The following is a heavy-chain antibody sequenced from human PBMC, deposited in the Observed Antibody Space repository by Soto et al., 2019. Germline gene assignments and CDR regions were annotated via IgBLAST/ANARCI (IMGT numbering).Heavy chain of an antibody. CDR3: ARDASDAYKYFDL. CDR2: IYYSGST. CDR1: GGSISTYY. Sequence: QVQLQESGPGLVKPSETLSLTCSVSGGSISTYYWSWIRQPPGKGLEWIGYIYYSGSTSYNPSLNSRVTRSIDTSKNHFSLTLSSVTAADTAVYYCARDASDAYKYFDLWGQGTLVTVSS. D-gene: IGHD3-16*01. V-gene: IGHV4-59*01. J-gene: IGHJ4*02.